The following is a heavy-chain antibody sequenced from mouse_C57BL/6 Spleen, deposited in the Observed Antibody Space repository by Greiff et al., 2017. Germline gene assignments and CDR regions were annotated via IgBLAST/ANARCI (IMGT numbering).Heavy chain of an antibody. Sequence: EVQLQQSGTVLARPGASVKMSCKTSGYTFTSYWMHWVKQRPGKGLEWIGAIHPGNSDTSYNQKFKGKAKLTAVTSASTAYMELSGLTNDDSAVYYWTRGYYGSSYEGAMDYWGQGTSVTVSS. D-gene: IGHD1-1*01. CDR1: GYTFTSYW. J-gene: IGHJ4*01. CDR3: TRGYYGSSYEGAMDY. V-gene: IGHV1-5*01. CDR2: IHPGNSDT.